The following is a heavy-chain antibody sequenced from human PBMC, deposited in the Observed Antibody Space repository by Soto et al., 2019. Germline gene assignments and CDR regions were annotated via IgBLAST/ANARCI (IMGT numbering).Heavy chain of an antibody. J-gene: IGHJ4*02. CDR1: GFTFSSYA. V-gene: IGHV3-23*01. Sequence: EVQVLESGGGLVQPGGSLRLSCAASGFTFSSYAMSWVRQAPGKVLEWVSGISGSGGGTYYADYADSVKGRFTISRDNSKNALYLQMNSLRAEDTAVYYCAPGAQGKYCGQGTLVTVSS. CDR2: ISGSGGGT. CDR3: APGAQGKY.